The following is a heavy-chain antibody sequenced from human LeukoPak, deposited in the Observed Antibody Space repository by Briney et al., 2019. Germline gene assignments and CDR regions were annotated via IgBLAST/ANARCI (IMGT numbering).Heavy chain of an antibody. D-gene: IGHD3-10*01. V-gene: IGHV1-46*01. CDR3: ARDFGGTPHDY. Sequence: WASVKVSCKASGYTFTSYYMHWVRQAPGQGLEWMGIINPSGGSTSYAQKFQGRVTMTRDTSTSTLYMELSSLRSEDTAVYYCARDFGGTPHDYWGQGTLVTVSS. CDR2: INPSGGST. CDR1: GYTFTSYY. J-gene: IGHJ4*02.